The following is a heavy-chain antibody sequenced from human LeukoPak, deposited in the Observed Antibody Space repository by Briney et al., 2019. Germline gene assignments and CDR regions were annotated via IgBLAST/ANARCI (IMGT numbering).Heavy chain of an antibody. CDR3: ARHSGSSPHYFDY. J-gene: IGHJ4*02. Sequence: PSETLSLTCTVSGGSISSYYWSWIRQPAGKGLEWLGFIYYSGSTHYKSSLKSRVTISVDTSKNQFSLRLSSVTAADTAVYYCARHSGSSPHYFDYWGQGTLVTVSS. CDR2: IYYSGST. V-gene: IGHV4-59*08. D-gene: IGHD1-26*01. CDR1: GGSISSYY.